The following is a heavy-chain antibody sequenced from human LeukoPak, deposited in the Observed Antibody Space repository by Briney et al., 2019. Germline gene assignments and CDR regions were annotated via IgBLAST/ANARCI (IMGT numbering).Heavy chain of an antibody. Sequence: GGSLRLSCAASGCTFSSYAMSWVRQAPGKGLEWVSAIYGSGGSTYYPDSVTGRFTTSRDNSKNTLYLQMTSLRAEGTAVYYSAKVTGATIYYWGQGNLVTVSS. V-gene: IGHV3-23*01. CDR3: AKVTGATIYY. CDR1: GCTFSSYA. D-gene: IGHD5-12*01. J-gene: IGHJ4*02. CDR2: IYGSGGST.